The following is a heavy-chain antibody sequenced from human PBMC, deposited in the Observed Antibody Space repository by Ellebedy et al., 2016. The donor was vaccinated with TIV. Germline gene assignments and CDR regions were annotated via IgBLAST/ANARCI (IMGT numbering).Heavy chain of an antibody. J-gene: IGHJ6*02. Sequence: GGSLRPSCAASGFTFSSYSMNWVRQAPGKGLEWVSSISSSSGYRYYADSVKGRFTISRDNAKNSLYLQMNSLRAEDTAVYYCARVYGDYRMDVWGQGTTVTVSS. V-gene: IGHV3-21*01. CDR2: ISSSSGYR. CDR3: ARVYGDYRMDV. CDR1: GFTFSSYS. D-gene: IGHD4/OR15-4a*01.